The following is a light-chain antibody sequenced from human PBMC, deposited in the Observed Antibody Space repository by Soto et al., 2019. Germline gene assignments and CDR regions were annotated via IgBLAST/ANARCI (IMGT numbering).Light chain of an antibody. CDR2: DAS. V-gene: IGKV1-5*01. CDR1: QSISSW. Sequence: DIHRTHSPSTLSASVGDRVTITCRASQSISSWLAWYQQKPGKAPKLLIYDASSLESGVPSRFSGSGSGTEFTLTISSLQPDDFATYYCQQYNSYSRTFGQGTTADI. J-gene: IGKJ1*01. CDR3: QQYNSYSRT.